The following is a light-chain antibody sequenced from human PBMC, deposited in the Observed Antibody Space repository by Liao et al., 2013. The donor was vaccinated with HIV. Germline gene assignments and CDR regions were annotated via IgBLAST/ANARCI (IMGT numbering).Light chain of an antibody. CDR2: QDT. CDR1: KLGDKF. J-gene: IGLJ2*01. Sequence: SYDLTQAPSVSVSPGQTASITCSGDKLGDKFATWYQQRPGQSPVLVIHQDTKRPSGIPERFSGSNSGNTATLSISGTQPMDEADYYCQAWDSNTAFFGGGTRLTVL. V-gene: IGLV3-1*01. CDR3: QAWDSNTAF.